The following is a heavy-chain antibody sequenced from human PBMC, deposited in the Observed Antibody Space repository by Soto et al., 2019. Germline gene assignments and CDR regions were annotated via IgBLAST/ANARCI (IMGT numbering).Heavy chain of an antibody. J-gene: IGHJ4*02. V-gene: IGHV3-23*01. Sequence: SLRLSCAASGFTFSSYAMSWVRQAPGKGLEWVSAISGNSGSTYYADSVKGRFTISRDNSKNTLYLQMNSLRAEDTAVYYCAKDVERWLQSNLDYWGQGTLVTVSS. D-gene: IGHD1-1*01. CDR3: AKDVERWLQSNLDY. CDR2: ISGNSGST. CDR1: GFTFSSYA.